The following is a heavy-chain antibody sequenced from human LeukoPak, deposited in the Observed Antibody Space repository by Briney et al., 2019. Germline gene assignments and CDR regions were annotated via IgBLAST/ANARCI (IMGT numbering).Heavy chain of an antibody. Sequence: SGTLSLTCAVYGGSFSGYYWSWIRQPPGKGLEWIGEINHSGSTNYNPSLKSRVTISVDKSKNQFSLKLSSVTAADTAVYYCARVSSSGWYGAFDIWGQGTMVTVSS. D-gene: IGHD6-19*01. V-gene: IGHV4-34*01. CDR2: INHSGST. CDR1: GGSFSGYY. CDR3: ARVSSSGWYGAFDI. J-gene: IGHJ3*02.